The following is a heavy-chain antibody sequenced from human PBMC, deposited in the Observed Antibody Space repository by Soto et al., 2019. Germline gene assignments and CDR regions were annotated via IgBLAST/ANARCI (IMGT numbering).Heavy chain of an antibody. J-gene: IGHJ5*02. D-gene: IGHD3-3*02. CDR3: ARHSLALRKNNWFDP. CDR2: IFYLGSS. V-gene: IGHV4-39*01. Sequence: SETLSLTCTVSGDSIISSDCYWGWVRQPPGKGLEWIGSIFYLGSSYYNPSLKSRVTMSVDTSKNQFSLRLRSVTAADTALYFCARHSLALRKNNWFDPWGQGIMVTVYS. CDR1: GDSIISSDCY.